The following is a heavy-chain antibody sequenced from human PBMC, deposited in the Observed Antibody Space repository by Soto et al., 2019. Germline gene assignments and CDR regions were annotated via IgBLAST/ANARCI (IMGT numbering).Heavy chain of an antibody. Sequence: GGSPRLSCAASGFTFSSYAMSWVRQAPGKGLEWVSAISGSGGSTYYADSVKGRFTISRDNSKNTLYLQMNSLRAEDTAVYYCAKVLGHSSSWRSVFDYWGQGTLVTVSS. J-gene: IGHJ4*02. CDR1: GFTFSSYA. D-gene: IGHD6-13*01. CDR3: AKVLGHSSSWRSVFDY. V-gene: IGHV3-23*01. CDR2: ISGSGGST.